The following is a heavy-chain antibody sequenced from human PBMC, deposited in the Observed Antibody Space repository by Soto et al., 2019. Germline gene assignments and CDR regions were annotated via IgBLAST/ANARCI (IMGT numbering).Heavy chain of an antibody. D-gene: IGHD3-16*02. CDR1: GYTFTGYY. CDR3: ARASHDYVWGSYRYHGMEV. CDR2: INPNSGGT. J-gene: IGHJ6*02. V-gene: IGHV1-2*04. Sequence: ASVKVSCKASGYTFTGYYMHWVRQAPGQGLEWMGWINPNSGGTNYAQKFQGWVTMTRDTSISTAYMELSRLRSDDTAVYYCARASHDYVWGSYRYHGMEVSGQGTTVTVSS.